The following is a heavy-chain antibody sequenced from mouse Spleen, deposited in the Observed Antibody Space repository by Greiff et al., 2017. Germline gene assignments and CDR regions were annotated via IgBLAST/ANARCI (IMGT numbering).Heavy chain of an antibody. CDR1: GYTFTSYW. D-gene: IGHD1-1*01. Sequence: QVQLQQPGAELVKPGASVKMSCKAFGYTFTSYWITWVKQRPGQGLEWIGDIYPGSGSTNYNEKFKSKATLTVDTSSSTAYMQLSSLTSEDSAVYYCARDYGSSYGFAYWGQGTLVTVSA. CDR2: IYPGSGST. CDR3: ARDYGSSYGFAY. V-gene: IGHV1-55*01. J-gene: IGHJ3*01.